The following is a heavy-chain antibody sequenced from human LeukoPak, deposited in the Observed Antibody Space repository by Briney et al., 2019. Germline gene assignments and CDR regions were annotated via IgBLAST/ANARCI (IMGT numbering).Heavy chain of an antibody. Sequence: AASVKVSCKASGGTFSSYAISWARQAPGQGLEWMGGIIPMFGTVKYAQKFQGRVTITADESTSTAYMELSSLRSEDTAMYYCATTSLAGYCSSTSCPSYYYYYYGVDVWGKGTTVTVSS. CDR3: ATTSLAGYCSSTSCPSYYYYYYGVDV. CDR2: IIPMFGTV. CDR1: GGTFSSYA. D-gene: IGHD2-2*01. J-gene: IGHJ6*04. V-gene: IGHV1-69*01.